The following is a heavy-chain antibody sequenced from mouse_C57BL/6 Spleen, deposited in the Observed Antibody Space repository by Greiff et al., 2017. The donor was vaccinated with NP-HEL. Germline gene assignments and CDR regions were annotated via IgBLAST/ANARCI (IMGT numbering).Heavy chain of an antibody. CDR1: GYAFSSSW. J-gene: IGHJ4*01. CDR3: ANDGSLYAMDY. Sequence: VQLVESGPELVKPGASVKISCKASGYAFSSSWMNWVKQRPGKGLEWIGRIYTGDGDTNYNGKFKGKATLTADKSSGTAYMQLSSLTSEDSAVYFCANDGSLYAMDYWGQGTSVTVSS. D-gene: IGHD2-3*01. V-gene: IGHV1-82*01. CDR2: IYTGDGDT.